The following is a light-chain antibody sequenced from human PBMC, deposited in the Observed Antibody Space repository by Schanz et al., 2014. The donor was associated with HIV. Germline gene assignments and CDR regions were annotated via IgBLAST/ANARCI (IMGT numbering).Light chain of an antibody. Sequence: QLVLTQSPSASASLGASVRLTCTLTTDHRIQDQPFPPQQPGKGPRYLMILNSDGSHTKGDEISDRFSGSSSGAERYLTISSLQSDDEADYYCQTWGSGNLVFGGGTKLTVL. V-gene: IGLV4-69*01. CDR1: TDHRIQD. CDR3: QTWGSGNLV. J-gene: IGLJ2*01. CDR2: LNSDGSH.